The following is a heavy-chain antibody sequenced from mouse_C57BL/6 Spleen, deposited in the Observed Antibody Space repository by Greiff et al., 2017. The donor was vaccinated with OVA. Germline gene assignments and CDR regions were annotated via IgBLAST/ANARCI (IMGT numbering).Heavy chain of an antibody. Sequence: EVKLQESGGGLVKPGGSLKLSCAASGFTFSSYAMSWVRQTPEQRLEWVATISDGGSYTYYPDNVKGRFTISRDNAKNNLYLQMSHLKSEDTAMYYCARDNYGSSYRWYFDVWGTGTTVTVSS. J-gene: IGHJ1*03. CDR1: GFTFSSYA. CDR2: ISDGGSYT. V-gene: IGHV5-4*01. D-gene: IGHD1-1*01. CDR3: ARDNYGSSYRWYFDV.